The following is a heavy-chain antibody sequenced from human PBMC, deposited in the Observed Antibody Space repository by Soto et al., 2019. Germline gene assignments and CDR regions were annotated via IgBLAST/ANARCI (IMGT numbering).Heavy chain of an antibody. V-gene: IGHV3-23*01. CDR3: AKGGPAAYYYGMDV. Sequence: PGGSLRLSCAASGFTFSSYAMSWVRQAPGKGLEWVSAIGGSTGSTYYADSVKGRFTISRDISKNTTYLQMNSLRAEDTAVYYCAKGGPAAYYYGMDVWGQGTTVTVSS. CDR1: GFTFSSYA. J-gene: IGHJ6*02. CDR2: IGGSTGST. D-gene: IGHD6-25*01.